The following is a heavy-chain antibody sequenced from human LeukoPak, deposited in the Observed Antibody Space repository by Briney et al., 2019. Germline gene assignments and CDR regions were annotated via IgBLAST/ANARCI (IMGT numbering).Heavy chain of an antibody. CDR3: ARRYCSGGSCYLDY. CDR1: GFTFDDYG. CDR2: INWNGGST. V-gene: IGHV3-20*01. Sequence: GGSLRLSCAASGFTFDDYGMSWVRQAPGKGLEWVSGINWNGGSTGYADSVKGRFTISRGNAKNSLYLQMNSLRAEDTALYHCARRYCSGGSCYLDYWGQGTLVTVSS. D-gene: IGHD2-15*01. J-gene: IGHJ4*02.